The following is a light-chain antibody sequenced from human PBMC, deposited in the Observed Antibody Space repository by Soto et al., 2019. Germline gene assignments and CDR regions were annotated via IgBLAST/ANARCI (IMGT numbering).Light chain of an antibody. Sequence: DIQMTQSPSTLSASVGDRVTITCRASQSIDTWLAWYQQKPGKAPKLLIYKASSLESGVPSRFSGSGSGTEFTLTISSLQHDDSANYYCQQYNSYCTFGGGSKVEI. CDR3: QQYNSYCT. CDR2: KAS. J-gene: IGKJ4*01. CDR1: QSIDTW. V-gene: IGKV1-5*03.